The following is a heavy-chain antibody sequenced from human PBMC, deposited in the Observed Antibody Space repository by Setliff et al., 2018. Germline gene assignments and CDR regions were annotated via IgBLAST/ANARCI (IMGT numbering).Heavy chain of an antibody. J-gene: IGHJ6*03. CDR3: ARYPRRGNGWYPYYVDV. CDR2: IYYSGST. D-gene: IGHD6-19*01. CDR1: GGSISSYY. Sequence: SETLSLTCTVSGGSISSYYWSWIRQPPGKGLEWIGHIYYSGSTNYNPSLKSRVTVSVDTSTSQFSLRLTSVTAADSAVYFCARYPRRGNGWYPYYVDVWGKGTTVTVSS. V-gene: IGHV4-59*12.